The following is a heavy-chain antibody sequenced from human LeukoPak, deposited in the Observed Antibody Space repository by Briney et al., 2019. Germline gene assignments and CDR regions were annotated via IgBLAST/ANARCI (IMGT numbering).Heavy chain of an antibody. D-gene: IGHD3-9*01. CDR1: GGTFSSYG. J-gene: IGHJ6*03. CDR3: ARDTRYFDWLLFRYYYYMDV. CDR2: ISAYNGNT. V-gene: IGHV1-18*01. Sequence: ASVKVSCKASGGTFSSYGISWVRQAPGQGLEWMGWISAYNGNTNYAQKLQGRVTMTTDTSTSTAYMELRSLRSDDTAVYYCARDTRYFDWLLFRYYYYMDVWGKGTTVTISS.